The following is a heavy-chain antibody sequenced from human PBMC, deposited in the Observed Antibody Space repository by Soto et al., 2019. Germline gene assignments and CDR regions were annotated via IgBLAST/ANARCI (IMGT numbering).Heavy chain of an antibody. CDR2: IIPIFGTA. D-gene: IGHD6-19*01. CDR1: GATFSSYA. Sequence: ASVKVSCKASGATFSSYAISWVRQAPGQGLEWMGGIIPIFGTANYAQKFQGRVTITADESTSTAYMELSSLRSEDTAVYYCARSSGWYDVLGDAFDIWGQGTMVTVS. J-gene: IGHJ3*02. CDR3: ARSSGWYDVLGDAFDI. V-gene: IGHV1-69*13.